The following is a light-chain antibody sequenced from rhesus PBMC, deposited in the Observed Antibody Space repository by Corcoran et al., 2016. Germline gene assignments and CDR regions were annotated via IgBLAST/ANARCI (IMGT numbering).Light chain of an antibody. CDR2: YAS. CDR3: KQYNYWNT. V-gene: IGKV3-24*04. Sequence: ETLVTQSPATLSLSPGERATLSCRASQSVGTNLAWSQQKPGQAPKLLINYASTRATGTPDRFSGRGSGTEFTLTIGSMEPEDVAVYYCKQYNYWNTFGQGTKVEIK. CDR1: QSVGTN. J-gene: IGKJ2*01.